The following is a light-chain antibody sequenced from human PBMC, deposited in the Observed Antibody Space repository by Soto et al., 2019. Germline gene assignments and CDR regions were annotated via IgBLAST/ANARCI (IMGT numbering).Light chain of an antibody. J-gene: IGKJ1*01. CDR1: QGISNY. V-gene: IGKV1-27*01. CDR2: AAS. CDR3: QRYNSAPQT. Sequence: DIQMTQSPSSLSASLGDRVTITCRASQGISNYLAWYQQKPGKVPKLLIFAASTLQSGVPSRFSGSGSGTDFTLTISSLQPEDVETYYCQRYNSAPQTFGQGTKVEIK.